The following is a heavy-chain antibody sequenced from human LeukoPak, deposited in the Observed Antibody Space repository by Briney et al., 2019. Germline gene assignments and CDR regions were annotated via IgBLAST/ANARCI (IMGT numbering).Heavy chain of an antibody. V-gene: IGHV4-39*01. D-gene: IGHD4-17*01. CDR2: IYYSGST. CDR1: GGSISSTSYY. Sequence: PSETLSLTCAVSGGSISSTSYYWGWIRQPPGKGLEWIGSIYYSGSTYYSPSLKSRLTISVDTSKNQFSLKLSSVTAADTAVYYCARLLTTVIYFDYWGQGTPVTVSS. J-gene: IGHJ4*02. CDR3: ARLLTTVIYFDY.